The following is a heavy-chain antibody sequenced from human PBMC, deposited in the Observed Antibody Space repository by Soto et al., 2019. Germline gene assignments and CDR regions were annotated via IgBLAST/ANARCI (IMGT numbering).Heavy chain of an antibody. CDR3: ARGQRANCAP. CDR1: RYTFRSYD. J-gene: IGHJ5*02. D-gene: IGHD6-25*01. V-gene: IGHV1-8*01. Sequence: ALLKVSCKASRYTFRSYDIMSVRQAKGQGVEWMGWMNPNSGNTGFAERFQGRVTLTRDAYISKAYMELSNLRPEDTAVYYCARGQRANCAPWGQGTGVT. CDR2: MNPNSGNT.